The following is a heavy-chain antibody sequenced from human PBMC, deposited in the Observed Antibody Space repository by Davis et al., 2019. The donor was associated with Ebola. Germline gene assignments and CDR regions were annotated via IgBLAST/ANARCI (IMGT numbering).Heavy chain of an antibody. CDR1: GFTFSSYA. J-gene: IGHJ4*02. CDR2: ISGSGGST. Sequence: GESLKISCAASGFTFSSYAMSWVRQAPGKGLEWVSAISGSGGSTYYADSVKGRFTISRDNSKNTLYLQMNSLRAEDTAVYYCAKGVGQFDYWGQGTLVTVSS. D-gene: IGHD1-26*01. V-gene: IGHV3-23*01. CDR3: AKGVGQFDY.